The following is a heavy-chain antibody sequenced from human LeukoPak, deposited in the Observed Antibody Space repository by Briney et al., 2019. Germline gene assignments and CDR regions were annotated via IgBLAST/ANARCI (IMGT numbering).Heavy chain of an antibody. CDR1: GFTLSSYW. CDR2: INSDGTTT. Sequence: GGSLRLSCAASGFTLSSYWMHWVRQAPGKGLVWVSHINSDGTTTTYADSVKGRFTISRDNAKNTLYLQMNSLRAEDTAVYYCAPLSGSYFGDDAFDIWGQGTMVTVSS. CDR3: APLSGSYFGDDAFDI. V-gene: IGHV3-74*01. D-gene: IGHD1-26*01. J-gene: IGHJ3*02.